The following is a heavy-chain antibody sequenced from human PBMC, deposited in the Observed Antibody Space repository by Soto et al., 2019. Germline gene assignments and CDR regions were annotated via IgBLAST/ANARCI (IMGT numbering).Heavy chain of an antibody. CDR3: ARALYTAMVYYYYYGMDV. D-gene: IGHD5-18*01. Sequence: ASVKVSCKASGYTFTSYAMHWVRQAPGQRLEWTGWINAGNGNTKYSQKFQGRVTITRDTSASTAYMELSSLRSEDTAVYYCARALYTAMVYYYYYGMDVWGQGTTVTVSS. CDR2: INAGNGNT. V-gene: IGHV1-3*01. CDR1: GYTFTSYA. J-gene: IGHJ6*02.